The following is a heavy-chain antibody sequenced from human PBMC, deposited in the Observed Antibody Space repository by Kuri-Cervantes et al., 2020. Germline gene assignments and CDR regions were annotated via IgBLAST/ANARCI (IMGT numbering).Heavy chain of an antibody. CDR3: ARRLGYCSGGSCYYMDV. Sequence: GSLRLSCAVYGVSFSDYSWSWIRQPPGKGLEWIGEINHSGNTNYNPSLKSRVTISLDTSKNQFSLKLSSVTAADTAVYYCARRLGYCSGGSCYYMDVWGKGTTVTVSS. D-gene: IGHD2-15*01. CDR1: GVSFSDYS. CDR2: INHSGNT. V-gene: IGHV4-34*01. J-gene: IGHJ6*03.